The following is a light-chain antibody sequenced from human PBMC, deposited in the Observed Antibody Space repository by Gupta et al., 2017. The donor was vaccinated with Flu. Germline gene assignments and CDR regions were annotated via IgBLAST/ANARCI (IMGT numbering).Light chain of an antibody. CDR1: SSNIGRNT. Sequence: QSVLTQPPSASGTAVQRVTISCSGSSSNIGRNTVNWYQQLPGTAPKLLIYSNSERPSGVPDRFSGPKSGTSASLAISGLQSEDEADYYCAAWDDSLNGAGVFGTGTKVTVL. J-gene: IGLJ1*01. CDR2: SNS. CDR3: AAWDDSLNGAGV. V-gene: IGLV1-44*01.